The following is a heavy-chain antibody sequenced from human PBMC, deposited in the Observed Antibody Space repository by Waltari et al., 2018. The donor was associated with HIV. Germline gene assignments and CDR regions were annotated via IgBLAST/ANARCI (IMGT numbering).Heavy chain of an antibody. V-gene: IGHV1-69*02. CDR1: GGTFSSYT. CDR2: SIPVLGIA. CDR3: ARGYYDSSGYADY. J-gene: IGHJ4*02. D-gene: IGHD3-22*01. Sequence: QVQLVQSGAEVKKPGSSVKVSCKASGGTFSSYTISWVRQAPGQGLEWMGRSIPVLGIANSAQKFHGRVPITADKSTSTAYMWLSSLRSEDTAVYYCARGYYDSSGYADYWGQGTLVTVSS.